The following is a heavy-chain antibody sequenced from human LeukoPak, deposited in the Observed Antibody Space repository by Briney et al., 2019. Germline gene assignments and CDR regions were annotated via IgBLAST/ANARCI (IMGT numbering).Heavy chain of an antibody. CDR2: INTNTGNP. CDR1: GYTFTSYA. CDR3: ASDIVVVPAARRAFDI. D-gene: IGHD2-2*01. J-gene: IGHJ3*02. Sequence: ASVKVSCKASGYTFTSYAMNWVRQAPGQGLEWMGWINTNTGNPTYAQGFTGRFVFSSDTSVSTAYLQISSLKAEDTAVYYCASDIVVVPAARRAFDIWGQGTMVTVSS. V-gene: IGHV7-4-1*02.